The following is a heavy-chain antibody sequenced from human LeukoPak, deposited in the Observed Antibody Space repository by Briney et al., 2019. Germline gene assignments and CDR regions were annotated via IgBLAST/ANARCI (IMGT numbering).Heavy chain of an antibody. CDR2: ISASGDST. V-gene: IGHV3-23*01. J-gene: IGHJ4*02. Sequence: GGSLRLSCAASGFSFSSYAMSWVRQAPGKGLEWVSSISASGDSTYYADSVKGRFTISRDNSKNTVHLQKNSLRAEDTALYYCAKGGGEVFDYWGQGALVTVSS. CDR1: GFSFSSYA. D-gene: IGHD3-16*01. CDR3: AKGGGEVFDY.